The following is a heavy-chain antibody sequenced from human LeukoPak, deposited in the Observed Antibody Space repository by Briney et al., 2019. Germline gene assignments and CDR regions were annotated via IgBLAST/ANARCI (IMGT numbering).Heavy chain of an antibody. J-gene: IGHJ3*01. CDR1: GGSISSYY. V-gene: IGHV4-59*01. Sequence: SETLSLTCTVSGGSISSYYGSWIRQPPGKGLEWIGYIYYSGSTNYNPSLKSRVTISVDTSKNQFSLKLSSVTAADTAVYYCARKAMVRGVWEAFDLWRQRTMVTVSS. CDR3: ARKAMVRGVWEAFDL. CDR2: IYYSGST. D-gene: IGHD3-10*01.